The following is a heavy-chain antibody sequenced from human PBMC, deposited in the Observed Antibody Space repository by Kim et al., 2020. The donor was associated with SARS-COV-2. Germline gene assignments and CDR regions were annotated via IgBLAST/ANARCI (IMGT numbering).Heavy chain of an antibody. CDR2: ITSSSSDI. V-gene: IGHV3-21*01. CDR1: GFSLSTYN. J-gene: IGHJ4*01. Sequence: GGSLRLSCAASGFSLSTYNMNWVRQAPGKGLEWVSCITSSSSDIYYADSVKGRFTISRDNAKTSLFLQMNSLRVEDTAVYYCAGARSGYFSSSDYCGQGTLVTVSS. CDR3: AGARSGYFSSSDY. D-gene: IGHD5-12*01.